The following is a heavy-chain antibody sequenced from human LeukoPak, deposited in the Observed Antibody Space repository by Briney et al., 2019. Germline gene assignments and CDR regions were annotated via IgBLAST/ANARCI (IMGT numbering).Heavy chain of an antibody. Sequence: PGGPLRLSCAASGFTFSDYYMSWIRQPPGKGLEWIGYIYYSGSTNYNPSLKSRVTISVDTSKNQFSLKLSSVTAADTAVYYCASSGYGSGQTNVGYYYYGMDVWGQGTTVTVSS. CDR2: IYYSGST. CDR3: ASSGYGSGQTNVGYYYYGMDV. V-gene: IGHV4-59*01. J-gene: IGHJ6*02. CDR1: GFTFSDYY. D-gene: IGHD3-10*01.